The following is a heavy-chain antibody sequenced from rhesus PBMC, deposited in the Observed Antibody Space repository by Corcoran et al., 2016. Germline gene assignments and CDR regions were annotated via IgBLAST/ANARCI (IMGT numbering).Heavy chain of an antibody. CDR2: ISYTGKTI. D-gene: IGHD3-22*01. CDR1: GFPFSSYA. CDR3: TRHYGAGDAFDF. Sequence: EVQLVESGGGLVQPGGSLRLSCAASGFPFSSYAMSWVRQAPGKGLEWVSYISYTGKTISYADSVKGRFTISRDNAKNSLSLQMSSLRAEDTAVYYCTRHYGAGDAFDFWGQGLRVTVSS. V-gene: IGHV3-136*01. J-gene: IGHJ3*01.